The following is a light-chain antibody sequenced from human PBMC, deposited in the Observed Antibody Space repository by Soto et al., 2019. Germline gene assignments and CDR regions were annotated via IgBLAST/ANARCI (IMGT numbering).Light chain of an antibody. CDR2: YIN. CDR1: SSNIGSNP. J-gene: IGLJ2*01. V-gene: IGLV1-44*01. Sequence: QSVLTQPPSASGTPGQRVTISCSGRSSNIGSNPVDWYQQLPGTAPKLLIYYINQRPSGVPDRFSGSKSGTSASLAISGLQSEDEADYYCAAWDDSLNGVIFGGGTQLTVL. CDR3: AAWDDSLNGVI.